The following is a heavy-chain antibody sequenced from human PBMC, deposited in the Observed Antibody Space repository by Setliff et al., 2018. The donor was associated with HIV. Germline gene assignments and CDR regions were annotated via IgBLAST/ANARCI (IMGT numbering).Heavy chain of an antibody. Sequence: ASVKVSCKASGGTFTSYYMHWVRQAPGQGLEWMGIINPSGGSTSYAQKFQGRVTMTRDTSTSTVYMELSSLRSEDTAVYYCARDLLSGWYHYYYYMDVWGKGTTVTVSS. CDR2: INPSGGST. CDR1: GGTFTSYY. CDR3: ARDLLSGWYHYYYYMDV. V-gene: IGHV1-46*03. D-gene: IGHD6-19*01. J-gene: IGHJ6*03.